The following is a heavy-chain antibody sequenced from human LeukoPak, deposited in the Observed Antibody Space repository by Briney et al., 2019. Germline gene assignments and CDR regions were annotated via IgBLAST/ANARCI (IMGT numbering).Heavy chain of an antibody. CDR3: VTDGCDY. CDR2: IKSKTDGGTT. CDR1: GFTFSNAW. Sequence: RPGGSLRLSCAASGFTFSNAWMSWVRQALGKGLEWVGRIKSKTDGGTTDYAAPVKGRFAISRDDSQNTLYLQMNSLKIDDTAVYYCVTDGCDYWGQGTLVTVSS. J-gene: IGHJ4*02. V-gene: IGHV3-15*01.